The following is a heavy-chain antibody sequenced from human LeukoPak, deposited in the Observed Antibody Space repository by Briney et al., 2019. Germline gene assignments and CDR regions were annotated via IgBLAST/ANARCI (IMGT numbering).Heavy chain of an antibody. CDR1: GGTFSSYA. Sequence: ASVKVSCKASGGTFSSYAISWVRHAPGQGLEWMRGIIPIFGTANYAQKFQGRVTITADESTSTAYMELSSLRSEDTAVYYCAIGQYHSTDYGGFLDAFDIWGQGTMVTVSS. CDR3: AIGQYHSTDYGGFLDAFDI. D-gene: IGHD4-23*01. V-gene: IGHV1-69*13. J-gene: IGHJ3*02. CDR2: IIPIFGTA.